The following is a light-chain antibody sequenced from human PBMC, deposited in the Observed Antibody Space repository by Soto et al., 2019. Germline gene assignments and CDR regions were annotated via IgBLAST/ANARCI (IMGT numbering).Light chain of an antibody. Sequence: QSVVTQPPSVSAAPGQKVTISCSGSSSNIGSNYVSWYQQLPGTAPKLLIFSNNERPSGIPDRLSGSKSGTSATLGITGLQTGDEADYYCGTWDSGLTVFVFRTGTKVTVL. CDR3: GTWDSGLTVFV. J-gene: IGLJ1*01. CDR2: SNN. CDR1: SSNIGSNY. V-gene: IGLV1-51*01.